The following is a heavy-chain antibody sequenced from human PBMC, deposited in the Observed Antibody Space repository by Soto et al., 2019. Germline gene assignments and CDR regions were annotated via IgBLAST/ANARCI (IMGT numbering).Heavy chain of an antibody. CDR2: SSYDGRET. CDR1: DFDFSSYG. CDR3: ARDSGWPILNFDN. D-gene: IGHD3-10*01. J-gene: IGHJ4*02. Sequence: GGSLRLSCAASDFDFSSYGIHWVRQAPGKGLEWVAASSYDGRETFYADSAKGRFTVSKEMSKNTAFLQVNALRHEDTAVYFCARDSGWPILNFDNWGQGTPVTVSS. V-gene: IGHV3-30*03.